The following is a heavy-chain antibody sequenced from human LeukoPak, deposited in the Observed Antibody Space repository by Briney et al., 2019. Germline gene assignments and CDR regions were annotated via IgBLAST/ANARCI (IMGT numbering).Heavy chain of an antibody. CDR3: GRDRYYYDSSGYYYRSDDAFDN. CDR2: IYYSGST. D-gene: IGHD3-22*01. J-gene: IGHJ3*02. CDR1: GGSISSYY. V-gene: IGHV4-59*01. Sequence: SETLSLTCTVSGGSISSYYWSWIRQPPGKGLEWIGYIYYSGSTNYNPSLKSRVTISVGTSKNQFSLKLSSVTAADTAVYYCGRDRYYYDSSGYYYRSDDAFDNWGQGTMVTVSS.